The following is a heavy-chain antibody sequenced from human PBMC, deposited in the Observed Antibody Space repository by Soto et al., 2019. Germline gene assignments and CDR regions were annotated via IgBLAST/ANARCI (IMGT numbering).Heavy chain of an antibody. D-gene: IGHD2-2*01. J-gene: IGHJ4*02. Sequence: GGSLRLSCAASGFTFSSYAMSWVRHAPGKGLEWVSAISGSGGSTYYADSVKGRFTISRDNSKNTLYLQMNSLRAEDTAVYYWAKVPSKTALVPAEGLYYFDYWGQGALVTLSS. CDR1: GFTFSSYA. CDR3: AKVPSKTALVPAEGLYYFDY. CDR2: ISGSGGST. V-gene: IGHV3-23*01.